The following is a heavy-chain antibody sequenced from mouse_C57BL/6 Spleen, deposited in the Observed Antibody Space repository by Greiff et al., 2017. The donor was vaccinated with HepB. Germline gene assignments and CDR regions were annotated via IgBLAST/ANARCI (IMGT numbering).Heavy chain of an antibody. V-gene: IGHV7-3*01. CDR1: GFTFTDYY. D-gene: IGHD1-1*01. CDR2: IRNKANGYTT. CDR3: ARSPTVVGFHWYFDV. Sequence: EVNVVESGGGLVQPGGSLSLSCAASGFTFTDYYMSWVRQPPGKALEWLGFIRNKANGYTTEYSASVKGRFTISRDNSQSILYLQMNALRAEDSATYYCARSPTVVGFHWYFDVWGTGTTVTVSS. J-gene: IGHJ1*03.